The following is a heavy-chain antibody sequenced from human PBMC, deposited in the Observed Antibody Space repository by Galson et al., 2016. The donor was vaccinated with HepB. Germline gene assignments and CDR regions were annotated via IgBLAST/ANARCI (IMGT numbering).Heavy chain of an antibody. J-gene: IGHJ5*02. D-gene: IGHD2-2*01. CDR3: APGGERRYCLSTSCAPAP. Sequence: SVKVSCKASVSFTGSAVQWVRQARGQRLEWIGWIVVGNGNTVYAQNFQGRVTITRDMSTNTAYMELSSLRSEDTAVYYCAPGGERRYCLSTSCAPAPWGQGTLVTVSS. CDR2: IVVGNGNT. CDR1: VSFTGSA. V-gene: IGHV1-58*01.